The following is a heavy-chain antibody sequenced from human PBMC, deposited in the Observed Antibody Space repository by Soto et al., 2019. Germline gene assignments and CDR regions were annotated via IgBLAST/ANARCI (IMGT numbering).Heavy chain of an antibody. CDR2: INPDDSET. D-gene: IGHD2-15*01. V-gene: IGHV5-51*01. Sequence: GESLKISCQGSGYNFNMYWIGWVRQMPGKGLEWMGIINPDDSETRYSPSFLGQVTISADKSISTAYLQWSSLEASDTAMYYCATQEPPRYCSSPTCFAPFDYWGQGA. CDR3: ATQEPPRYCSSPTCFAPFDY. J-gene: IGHJ4*02. CDR1: GYNFNMYW.